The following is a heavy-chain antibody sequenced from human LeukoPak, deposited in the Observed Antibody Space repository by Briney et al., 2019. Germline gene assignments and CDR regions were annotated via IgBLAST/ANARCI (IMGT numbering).Heavy chain of an antibody. V-gene: IGHV4-30-2*01. CDR2: IYHSGST. CDR3: ARVGPGGNYVPY. Sequence: PSETLSLTCTVSGGSISSGGYYWSWIRQPPGKGLEWIGYIYHSGSTYYNPSLKSRVTISVDRSKNQFSLKLSSVTAADTAVYYCARVGPGGNYVPYWGQGTLVTVSS. J-gene: IGHJ4*02. D-gene: IGHD1-7*01. CDR1: GGSISSGGYY.